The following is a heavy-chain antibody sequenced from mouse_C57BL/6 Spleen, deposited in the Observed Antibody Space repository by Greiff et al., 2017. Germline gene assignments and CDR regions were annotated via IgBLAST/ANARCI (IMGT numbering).Heavy chain of an antibody. CDR3: ARRVNWERGYFDY. Sequence: QVQLKQPGAELVKPGASVKLSCKASGYTFTSYWMHWVKQRPGQGLEWIGMIHPNSGSTNYNEKFKSKATLTVDKSSSTAYMQLSSLTSEDSAVYYCARRVNWERGYFDYWGQGTTLTVSS. V-gene: IGHV1-64*01. CDR1: GYTFTSYW. J-gene: IGHJ2*01. CDR2: IHPNSGST. D-gene: IGHD4-1*01.